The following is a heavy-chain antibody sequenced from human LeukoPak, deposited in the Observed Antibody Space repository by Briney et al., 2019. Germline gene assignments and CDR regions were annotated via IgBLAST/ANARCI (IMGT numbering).Heavy chain of an antibody. CDR1: GGSISSYY. V-gene: IGHV4-59*08. D-gene: IGHD2-2*02. CDR2: IYYSGST. Sequence: PSETLSLTCTVSGGSISSYYWSWIRQPPGKGREWIGYIYYSGSTNYNPSLKSRVTISVDTSKNQFSLKLSSVTAADTAVYYCARHIVVVPAAISGWFDPWGQGTLVTVSS. J-gene: IGHJ5*02. CDR3: ARHIVVVPAAISGWFDP.